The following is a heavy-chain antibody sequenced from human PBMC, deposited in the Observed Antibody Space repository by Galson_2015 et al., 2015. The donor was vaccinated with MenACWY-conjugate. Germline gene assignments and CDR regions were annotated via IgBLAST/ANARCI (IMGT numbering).Heavy chain of an antibody. D-gene: IGHD6-19*01. V-gene: IGHV3-64D*06. J-gene: IGHJ4*02. Sequence: SLRLSCAASGFTFSSYAMHWVRQAPGKGLEYVSAISSNGGSTYYADSVKGRFTISRDNSKNTLYLQMSSLRAKDTAVYYCVKGRWLGTLRSAFDIWGQGTLVTVSS. CDR3: VKGRWLGTLRSAFDI. CDR1: GFTFSSYA. CDR2: ISSNGGST.